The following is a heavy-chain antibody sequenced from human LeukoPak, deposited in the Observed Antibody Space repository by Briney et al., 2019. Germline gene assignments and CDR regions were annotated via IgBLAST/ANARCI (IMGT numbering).Heavy chain of an antibody. D-gene: IGHD6-13*01. V-gene: IGHV3-23*01. Sequence: GGSLRLSCAASGFTFSSSGMSWVRLAPGKGRKWVSDISASGGSTYYADSVKGRFTISRDNSKKTLYLQMNSLRAEDTAIYYCAKASSAGDSSSWNYWGQGILVTVSS. CDR2: ISASGGST. J-gene: IGHJ4*02. CDR1: GFTFSSSG. CDR3: AKASSAGDSSSWNY.